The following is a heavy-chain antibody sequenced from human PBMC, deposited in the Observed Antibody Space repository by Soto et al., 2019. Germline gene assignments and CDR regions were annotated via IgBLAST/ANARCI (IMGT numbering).Heavy chain of an antibody. J-gene: IGHJ5*02. CDR2: IYHNGRT. CDR1: GVPISSYDW. Sequence: QVHLEESGPGLVRPSGNLSLTCTVSGVPISSYDWWTWVRQTPGKGMEWIGEIYHNGRTNYNPSRKSRVSLSIDKSKNQFSLNLQSLTAADTAVYYCARGTLIGSSTRNWFDPWGQGAQVTVSS. CDR3: ARGTLIGSSTRNWFDP. D-gene: IGHD3-10*01. V-gene: IGHV4-4*02.